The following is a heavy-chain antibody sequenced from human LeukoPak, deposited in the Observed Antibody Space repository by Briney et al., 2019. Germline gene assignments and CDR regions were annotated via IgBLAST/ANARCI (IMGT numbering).Heavy chain of an antibody. CDR2: TGTDGTK. V-gene: IGHV3-23*01. Sequence: GGSLRLSCTASGLNFRTYAMSWVRQAPGKGLEWVSSTGTDGTKFYGDSVKGRFTISRDNSKNTMYLQMNSLKTEDTAVYHCANTGPPPYSNGWASPVVYYFDDWGQGTLVTVSS. CDR1: GLNFRTYA. CDR3: ANTGPPPYSNGWASPVVYYFDD. D-gene: IGHD6-19*01. J-gene: IGHJ4*02.